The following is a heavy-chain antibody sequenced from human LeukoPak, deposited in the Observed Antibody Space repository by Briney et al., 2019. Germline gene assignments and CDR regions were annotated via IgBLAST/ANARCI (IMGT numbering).Heavy chain of an antibody. D-gene: IGHD3-22*01. CDR1: GYSFTSYW. V-gene: IGHV5-51*01. CDR3: ARHMVHHSSGYYYAEHTYYYGMDV. Sequence: GESLKISCKGSGYSFTSYWIGWVRQMPGKGLEWMGIIYPGDSDTRYSPSFQGQVTISADKSISTAYLQWSSLKASDTAMYYRARHMVHHSSGYYYAEHTYYYGMDVWGQGTTVTVSS. J-gene: IGHJ6*02. CDR2: IYPGDSDT.